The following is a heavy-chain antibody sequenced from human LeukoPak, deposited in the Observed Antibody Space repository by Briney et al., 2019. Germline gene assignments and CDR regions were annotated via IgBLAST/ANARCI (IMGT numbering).Heavy chain of an antibody. Sequence: ASVKVSCKASGYTFTGYYMQWVRQAPGQGREGMGWINPNSGGTNYAQKFQGSVNMTRDTSISTAYMELSRLRSDDTAVYYCARDRVHCSGGSCYLTINFDYWGQGTLVTVSS. D-gene: IGHD2-15*01. V-gene: IGHV1-2*02. CDR2: INPNSGGT. CDR3: ARDRVHCSGGSCYLTINFDY. J-gene: IGHJ4*02. CDR1: GYTFTGYY.